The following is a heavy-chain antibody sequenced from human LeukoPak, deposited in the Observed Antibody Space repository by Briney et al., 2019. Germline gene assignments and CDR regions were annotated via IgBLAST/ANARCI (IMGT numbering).Heavy chain of an antibody. CDR3: ARLDSSGYFIDH. Sequence: SETLSLTCTVSGGSISSYFWTWIRQPPGKGLEWIGYVYSSGTTTYNPSLTSRVTMSVDTSQKHFSLKLRSVTAADTAVYYCARLDSSGYFIDHWGQGTLVTVSS. CDR1: GGSISSYF. J-gene: IGHJ4*02. V-gene: IGHV4-4*09. CDR2: VYSSGTT. D-gene: IGHD3-22*01.